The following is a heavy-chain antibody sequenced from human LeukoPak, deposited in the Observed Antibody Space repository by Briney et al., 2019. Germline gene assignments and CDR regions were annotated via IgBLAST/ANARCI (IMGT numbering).Heavy chain of an antibody. CDR1: GGSITSYF. J-gene: IGHJ1*01. D-gene: IGHD2-15*01. Sequence: SETLSLTCTVSGGSITSYFWTWIRQPPGKGLEWIGYIYHSGTTNYNPSLKSRVSISVDTSKNQFSLKPSSVTAADTAVYYCAQKAPYSPGYSQQWGQGTLVTVTS. CDR2: IYHSGTT. V-gene: IGHV4-59*01. CDR3: AQKAPYSPGYSQQ.